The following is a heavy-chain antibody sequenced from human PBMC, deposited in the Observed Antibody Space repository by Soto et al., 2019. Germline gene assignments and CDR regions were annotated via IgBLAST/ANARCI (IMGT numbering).Heavy chain of an antibody. D-gene: IGHD3-16*01. V-gene: IGHV4-39*01. CDR1: GGSISSNSYY. CDR3: ARHKGGYYSGVDV. J-gene: IGHJ6*02. Sequence: QLQLQESGPGLVKPSETLSLTCTVSGGSISSNSYYWAWIRQPPGKGLEWIGNIYYSGTTYYNPSLKGGVTRSVDTSKNQFSLKLSCVTAADTAVYYCARHKGGYYSGVDVWGQGTTVTVSS. CDR2: IYYSGTT.